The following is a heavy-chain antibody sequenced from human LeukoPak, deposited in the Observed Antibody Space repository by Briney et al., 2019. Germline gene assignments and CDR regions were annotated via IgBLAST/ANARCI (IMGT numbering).Heavy chain of an antibody. Sequence: PGGSLRLSCAASGFTFSSYWMSWVRQAPGKGLEWVANIKQDGSDKYYVDSVKGRSTISRDNAKNSLYLQMNSLRAEDTAVYYCARDQGIAVATGDYYYGMDVWGQGTTVTVSS. D-gene: IGHD6-19*01. CDR3: ARDQGIAVATGDYYYGMDV. CDR1: GFTFSSYW. J-gene: IGHJ6*02. CDR2: IKQDGSDK. V-gene: IGHV3-7*01.